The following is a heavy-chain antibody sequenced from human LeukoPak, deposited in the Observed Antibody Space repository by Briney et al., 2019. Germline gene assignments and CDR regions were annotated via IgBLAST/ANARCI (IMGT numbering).Heavy chain of an antibody. J-gene: IGHJ6*03. V-gene: IGHV3-48*01. Sequence: GGSLRLSCAASGFTFSSYRMNWVRQAPGKGLEWVSYISSGSNTIYYADSVKGRFTISRDNAKNSLYLQMNSLRAEDTAVYYCAKDTYDSSGFYPLYYYYYMDVWGKGTMVTTSS. CDR3: AKDTYDSSGFYPLYYYYYMDV. D-gene: IGHD3-22*01. CDR1: GFTFSSYR. CDR2: ISSGSNTI.